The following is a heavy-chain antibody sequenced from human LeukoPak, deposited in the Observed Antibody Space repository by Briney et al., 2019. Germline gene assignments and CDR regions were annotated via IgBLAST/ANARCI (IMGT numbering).Heavy chain of an antibody. J-gene: IGHJ4*02. V-gene: IGHV4-59*08. Sequence: SETLSLTCTVSGDSISNHYWSWIRQPPGKGLEWVGFISYTDNTHYNPSLKSRVTMSFDTSKNQFSLKLTSMTAADTAVYYCARHPFNYPFDYWGQGTLVTVAS. CDR1: GDSISNHY. CDR3: ARHPFNYPFDY. CDR2: ISYTDNT. D-gene: IGHD5-24*01.